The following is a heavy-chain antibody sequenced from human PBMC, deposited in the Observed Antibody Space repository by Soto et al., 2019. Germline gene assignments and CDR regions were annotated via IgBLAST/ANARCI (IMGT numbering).Heavy chain of an antibody. D-gene: IGHD2-21*01. Sequence: QVQLQESGPGLVKPSETLSLTCTVSGGSNSSGDYYWTWIRQPPGKGLEWLGYIYYDGTTYYNPSLKSRLTMSIDTSKNQFSLKLNSLTAADTAVYYCARDRRWLSRGPNNWFDPWGQGTLVTVSS. CDR1: GGSNSSGDYY. J-gene: IGHJ5*02. CDR2: IYYDGTT. CDR3: ARDRRWLSRGPNNWFDP. V-gene: IGHV4-30-4*08.